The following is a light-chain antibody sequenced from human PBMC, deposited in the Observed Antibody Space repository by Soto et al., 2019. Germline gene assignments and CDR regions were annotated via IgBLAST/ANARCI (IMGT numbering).Light chain of an antibody. J-gene: IGKJ4*01. CDR1: QNVSSY. CDR2: DAS. Sequence: EIVLTQSPATLSLSPGERATLSCRASQNVSSYLAWYQQKPGQAPRLLIYDASNRAIGIPARFSGSGSGTDFTLTLSSLQPEDFAVYFCQQRSNWPRLTFGGGTKVEI. CDR3: QQRSNWPRLT. V-gene: IGKV3-11*01.